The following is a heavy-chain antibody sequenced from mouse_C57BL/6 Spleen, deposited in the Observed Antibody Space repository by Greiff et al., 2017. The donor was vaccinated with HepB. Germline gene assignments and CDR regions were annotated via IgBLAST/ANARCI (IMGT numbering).Heavy chain of an antibody. J-gene: IGHJ4*01. CDR3: ARSGDPIYYDYDDAMDY. CDR1: GYTFTSYG. D-gene: IGHD2-4*01. V-gene: IGHV1-81*01. CDR2: IYPRSGTT. Sequence: QVQLQQSGAELARPGASVKLSCKASGYTFTSYGISWVKQRTGQGLEWIGEIYPRSGTTYYNEKFKGKATLTADKSSSTAYMELRSLTSEDSAVYFCARSGDPIYYDYDDAMDYWGQGTSVTVSS.